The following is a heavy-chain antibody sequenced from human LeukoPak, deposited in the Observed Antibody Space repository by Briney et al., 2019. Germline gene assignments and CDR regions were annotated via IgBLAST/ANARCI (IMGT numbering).Heavy chain of an antibody. Sequence: SVKVSCKASGGTFSSYAISWVRQAPGQGLEWMGRIIPILGIANYAQKFQGRVTITADKSTSTAYMEMSSLRSDDTAVYYCAKGEAVSDPWDYWGQGTLVTVSS. CDR2: IIPILGIA. V-gene: IGHV1-69*04. J-gene: IGHJ4*02. D-gene: IGHD6-19*01. CDR3: AKGEAVSDPWDY. CDR1: GGTFSSYA.